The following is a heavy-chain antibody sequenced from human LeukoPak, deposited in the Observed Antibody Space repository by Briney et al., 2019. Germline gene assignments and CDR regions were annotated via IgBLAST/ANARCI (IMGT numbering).Heavy chain of an antibody. Sequence: LSLTYXISGDSVSNKRAAWNWLRQSPSRGLEWLGRTYYRSKWYHEYAVSVKSRITINPDKSKNEFSLQLNPVTPEDTAIYYCAILRTASSFDFWGQGTLVTVSS. V-gene: IGHV6-1*01. CDR2: TYYRSKWYH. CDR1: GDSVSNKRAA. CDR3: AILRTASSFDF. J-gene: IGHJ4*02. D-gene: IGHD1-1*01.